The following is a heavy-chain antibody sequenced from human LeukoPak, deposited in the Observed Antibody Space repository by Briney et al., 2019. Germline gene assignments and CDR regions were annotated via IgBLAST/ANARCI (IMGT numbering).Heavy chain of an antibody. J-gene: IGHJ5*02. CDR2: IIPIFGTA. V-gene: IGHV1-69*13. CDR1: GGTFSSYA. Sequence: ASVKVSCKASGGTFSSYAISWVRQAPGHGLEWMGGIIPIFGTANYAQKFQGRVTITADESTSTAYMELSSLRSEDTAVYYCARTPPEWPMSWFDPWGQGTLVTVSS. D-gene: IGHD3-3*01. CDR3: ARTPPEWPMSWFDP.